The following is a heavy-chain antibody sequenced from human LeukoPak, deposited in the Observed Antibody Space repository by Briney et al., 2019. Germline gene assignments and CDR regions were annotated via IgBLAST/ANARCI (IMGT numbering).Heavy chain of an antibody. J-gene: IGHJ6*03. D-gene: IGHD3-9*01. Sequence: SETLSLTCAVYGGSFSGYYWSWIRQPPGKGLEWIGEINHSGSTNYNPSLKSRVTISVDTSKNQFSLKLSSVTAADTAVYYCARRAYDILTGYYYYYYMDVWGKGTMVTVSS. CDR2: INHSGST. CDR3: ARRAYDILTGYYYYYYMDV. CDR1: GGSFSGYY. V-gene: IGHV4-34*01.